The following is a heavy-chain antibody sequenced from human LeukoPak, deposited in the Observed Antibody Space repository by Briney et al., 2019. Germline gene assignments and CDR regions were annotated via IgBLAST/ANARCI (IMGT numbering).Heavy chain of an antibody. CDR3: ARDRVLHYFDY. CDR2: IWYDGSDK. J-gene: IGHJ4*02. V-gene: IGHV3-33*01. D-gene: IGHD3-16*01. Sequence: GGSLRLSCAASGFTFSSHGMHWVRQAPDKGLEWVAVIWYDGSDKYYADSVKGRFTISRDNSKNTLYLQMTSLRADDTAVYYCARDRVLHYFDYWGQGAPVTVSS. CDR1: GFTFSSHG.